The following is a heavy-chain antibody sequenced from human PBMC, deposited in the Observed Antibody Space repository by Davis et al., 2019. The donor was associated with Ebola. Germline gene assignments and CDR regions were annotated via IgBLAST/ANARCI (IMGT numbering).Heavy chain of an antibody. V-gene: IGHV4-4*02. Sequence: MPSETLSLTCAVSGDSISSRNWWSWVRQFPGKGLEWIGEIYHSGSTNYSPSLKSRVTISVDTSKNQFSLKLSSVTAADTAMYYCARALYYYDSSGYYGGGRVFDYWGQGTLVTVSS. D-gene: IGHD3-22*01. J-gene: IGHJ4*02. CDR3: ARALYYYDSSGYYGGGRVFDY. CDR1: GDSISSRNW. CDR2: IYHSGST.